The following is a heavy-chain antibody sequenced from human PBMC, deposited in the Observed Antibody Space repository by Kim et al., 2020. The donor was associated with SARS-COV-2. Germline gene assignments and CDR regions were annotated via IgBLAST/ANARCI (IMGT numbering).Heavy chain of an antibody. CDR2: IWYDGSNK. J-gene: IGHJ4*02. Sequence: GGSLRLSCAASGFTFSSYGMHWVRQAPGKGLEWVAVIWYDGSNKYYADSVKGRFTISRDNSKNTLYLQMNSLRAEDTAVYYCAGDRTYYYDSSGYGDYWGQGTLVTVSS. V-gene: IGHV3-33*01. D-gene: IGHD3-22*01. CDR3: AGDRTYYYDSSGYGDY. CDR1: GFTFSSYG.